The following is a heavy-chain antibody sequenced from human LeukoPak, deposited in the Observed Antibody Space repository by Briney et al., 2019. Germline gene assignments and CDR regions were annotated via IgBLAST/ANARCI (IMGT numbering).Heavy chain of an antibody. CDR1: GGSINIRNYY. V-gene: IGHV4-39*01. CDR2: VYYSGTT. Sequence: KPSDTPSLTCTVSGGSINIRNYYWGWIRQPLGKGLDWIGSVYYSGTTYYNPSLKSRVTISVDTSKNRFSLKLNSVTAADSAVYYCARHGGASPLDSWGQGTLVTVSS. CDR3: ARHGGASPLDS. J-gene: IGHJ4*02. D-gene: IGHD2-15*01.